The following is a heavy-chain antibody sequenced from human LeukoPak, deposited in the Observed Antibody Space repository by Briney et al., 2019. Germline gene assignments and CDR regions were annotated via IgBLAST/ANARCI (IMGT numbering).Heavy chain of an antibody. CDR3: ARSDYDILTGYYLSGYYYYYMDV. Sequence: ASVKVSCKASGYTFTSYGISWVRQAPGQGLEWMGGIIPIFGTANYAQKFQGRVTITADESTSTAYMELSSLRSEDTAVYYCARSDYDILTGYYLSGYYYYYMDVWGKGTTVTISS. CDR1: GYTFTSYG. CDR2: IIPIFGTA. J-gene: IGHJ6*03. V-gene: IGHV1-69*13. D-gene: IGHD3-9*01.